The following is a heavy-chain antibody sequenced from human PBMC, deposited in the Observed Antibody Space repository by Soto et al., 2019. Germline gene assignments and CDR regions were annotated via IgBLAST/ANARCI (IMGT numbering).Heavy chain of an antibody. CDR3: AIGGAASRGWSGDRCYGKFDN. V-gene: IGHV3-30*03. CDR2: ISYDGSDT. Sequence: QVQLVESGGGVVQPGRSLRLSCAASGYPFSTYGMHWVRQAPGKGLEWVAGISYDGSDTYYADSVRGRFTISRDNSRTTRALEMNSRRAEDTAVYYCAIGGAASRGWSGDRCYGKFDNWGQGNLVTVSS. D-gene: IGHD3-3*01. CDR1: GYPFSTYG. J-gene: IGHJ4*02.